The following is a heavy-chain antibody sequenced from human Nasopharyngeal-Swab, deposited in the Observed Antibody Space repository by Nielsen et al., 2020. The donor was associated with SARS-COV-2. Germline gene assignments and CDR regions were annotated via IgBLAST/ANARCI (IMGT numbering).Heavy chain of an antibody. CDR2: IYYSGST. D-gene: IGHD3-22*01. J-gene: IGHJ3*02. V-gene: IGHV4-31*02. Sequence: RQAPGKGLEWIGYIYYSGSTYYNPSLKSRVTISVDTSKNQFSLKLSSVTAADTAVYYCARAPITTIVVVKAFDIWGQGTMVTVSS. CDR3: ARAPITTIVVVKAFDI.